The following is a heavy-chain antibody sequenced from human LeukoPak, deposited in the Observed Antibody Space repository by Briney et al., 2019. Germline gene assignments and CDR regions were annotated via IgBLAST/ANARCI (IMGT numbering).Heavy chain of an antibody. CDR2: INSDGSST. V-gene: IGHV3-74*01. J-gene: IGHJ5*02. Sequence: AGGSLRLSCAASGFTFSSYWMHWVLQAPGKGLLWVSRINSDGSSTGYADSVKGRFTISRDNAKNTLYLQMNSLRAEDTAVYYCAKDRVAVARRGFDPWGQGTLVTVSS. D-gene: IGHD6-19*01. CDR1: GFTFSSYW. CDR3: AKDRVAVARRGFDP.